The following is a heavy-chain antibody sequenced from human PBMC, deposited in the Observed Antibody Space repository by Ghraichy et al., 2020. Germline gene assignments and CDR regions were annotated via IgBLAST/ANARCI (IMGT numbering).Heavy chain of an antibody. CDR2: LSYTGST. CDR1: GGSINSGSFY. Sequence: SETLSLTCTVSGGSINSGSFYWGWIRQPPGKGLEWIGNLSYTGSTDYNPSLKSRVTLSVDTSKNQISLKLTSLTAADTAVYYCATTSIVAGNDHWGQGTQVTVSS. CDR3: ATTSIVAGNDH. J-gene: IGHJ4*02. V-gene: IGHV4-39*01. D-gene: IGHD5-12*01.